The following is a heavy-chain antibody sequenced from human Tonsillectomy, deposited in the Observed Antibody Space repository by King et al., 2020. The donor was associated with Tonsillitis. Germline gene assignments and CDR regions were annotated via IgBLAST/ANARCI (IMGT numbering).Heavy chain of an antibody. V-gene: IGHV4-39*02. CDR2: MYYSGAV. CDR1: GGSISSSRNY. D-gene: IGHD3-3*01. CDR3: TSATYFDFWSGYYYYYMDV. Sequence: QLQLQESGPGLVKPSETLSLTCNVSGGSISSSRNYWGWIRQPPGKGLEWIATMYYSGAVYYNPSLKSRVSISVDTSQNHYSMQLTSVTAADTAVYFCTSATYFDFWSGYYYYYMDVWGKGTTVTVSS. J-gene: IGHJ6*03.